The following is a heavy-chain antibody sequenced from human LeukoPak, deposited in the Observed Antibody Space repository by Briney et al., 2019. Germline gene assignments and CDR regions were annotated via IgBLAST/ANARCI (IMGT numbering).Heavy chain of an antibody. CDR3: ARAAAGLGNWFDP. D-gene: IGHD6-13*01. CDR1: GGSSGAIRSYY. Sequence: SETLSLTCTVSGGSSGAIRSYYWTWVRQPPGKGLEWIGHMYYHGYTHYNPSLKSRVTISIDTSKSQFSLHLSSVTGADTAVYYCARAAAGLGNWFDPWGQETLDTVPS. J-gene: IGHJ5*02. V-gene: IGHV4-59*01. CDR2: MYYHGYT.